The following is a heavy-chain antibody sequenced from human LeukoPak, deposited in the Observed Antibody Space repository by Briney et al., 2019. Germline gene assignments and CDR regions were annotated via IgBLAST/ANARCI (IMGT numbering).Heavy chain of an antibody. J-gene: IGHJ5*02. CDR1: GGSISSYY. Sequence: SETLSLTCTVSGGSISSYYWSWIRQPPGKGLEWIGYIYYSGSTYYNPSLKSRVTISVDTSKNQFSLKLSSVTAADTAVYYCARGIAFWSGPKNWFDPWGQGTLVTVSS. D-gene: IGHD3-3*01. V-gene: IGHV4-59*12. CDR3: ARGIAFWSGPKNWFDP. CDR2: IYYSGST.